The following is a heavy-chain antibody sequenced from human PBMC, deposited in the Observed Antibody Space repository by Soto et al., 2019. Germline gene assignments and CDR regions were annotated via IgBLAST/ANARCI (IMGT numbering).Heavy chain of an antibody. CDR3: VRQGIDYLHGLVDV. CDR2: VYYTGDT. V-gene: IGHV4-59*08. D-gene: IGHD4-17*01. Sequence: QVQLQQSGPRLVKPSETLSLTCTVSSGPDRSHNWGWIRQPPGRGLEWIGYVYYTGDTAYNPSLRGRVTISADTSTNDISLTLNSLTAADTAVYYCVRQGIDYLHGLVDVW. CDR1: SGPDRSHN. J-gene: IGHJ6*01.